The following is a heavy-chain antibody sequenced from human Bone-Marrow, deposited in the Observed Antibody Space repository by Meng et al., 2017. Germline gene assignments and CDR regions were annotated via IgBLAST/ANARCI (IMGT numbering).Heavy chain of an antibody. V-gene: IGHV1-46*01. J-gene: IGHJ5*02. CDR3: ARSAGGA. CDR1: GYTFTSYY. Sequence: ASVKVSCKASGYTFTSYYMHWVRQAPGQGLEWMGIINPSGGSTSYAQKFQGRVTMTRDTSKNQFSLKLSSVTAADTAVYYCARSAGGAWGQGTLVTVSS. D-gene: IGHD1-14*01. CDR2: INPSGGST.